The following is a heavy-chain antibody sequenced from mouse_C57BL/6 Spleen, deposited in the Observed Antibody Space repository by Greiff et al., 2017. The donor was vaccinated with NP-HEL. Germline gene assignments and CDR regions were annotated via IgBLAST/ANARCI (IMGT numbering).Heavy chain of an antibody. V-gene: IGHV5-4*01. CDR3: AREGGTVAY. CDR1: GFTFSSYA. Sequence: EVKLVASGGGLVKPGGSLKLSCAASGFTFSSYAMSWVRQTPEKRLEWVATISDGGSYTYYPDNVKGRFTISRDNAKNNLYLQMSHLKSEDTAMYYCAREGGTVAYWGQGTLVTVSA. J-gene: IGHJ3*01. D-gene: IGHD4-1*01. CDR2: ISDGGSYT.